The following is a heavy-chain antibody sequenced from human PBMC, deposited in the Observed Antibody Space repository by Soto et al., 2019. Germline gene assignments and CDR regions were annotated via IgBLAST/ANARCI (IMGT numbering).Heavy chain of an antibody. CDR1: GGSISSGGYY. CDR3: ARGECSGSSCYSFDY. CDR2: IYYSGST. Sequence: QVQLQESGPGLVKPSQTLSLTCTVSGGSISSGGYYWSWIRQHPGKGREWIGYIYYSGSTYYNPSHKSRVTISVDTAKNQYSLKLSNVTAADTAVYYWARGECSGSSCYSFDYWGQGTLVTVSS. V-gene: IGHV4-31*03. D-gene: IGHD2-15*01. J-gene: IGHJ4*02.